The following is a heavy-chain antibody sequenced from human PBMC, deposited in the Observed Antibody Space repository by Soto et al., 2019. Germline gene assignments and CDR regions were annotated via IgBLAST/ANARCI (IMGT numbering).Heavy chain of an antibody. CDR2: ISYDTTNK. V-gene: IGHV3-30-3*01. D-gene: IGHD6-19*01. J-gene: IGHJ4*02. CDR3: ARPFSSGWYGDFDF. Sequence: LRLSCAASGFAFSSYAMHWVRRAPGKGLEWVAVISYDTTNKYYADSVKGRFTISRDNSKKTMYLQMSSLRAEDTAVYYCARPFSSGWYGDFDFWGQGTLVTVSS. CDR1: GFAFSSYA.